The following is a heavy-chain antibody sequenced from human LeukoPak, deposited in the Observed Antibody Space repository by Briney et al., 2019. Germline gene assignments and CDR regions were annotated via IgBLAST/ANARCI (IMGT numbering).Heavy chain of an antibody. J-gene: IGHJ4*02. CDR3: AKDWALYCGGDCYFNY. CDR2: ISYDGSNK. Sequence: GGSLRLSCAASGFIFNNYGMHWVRQAPGKGLEWVAVISYDGSNKNYADSVKGRFTISRDSSKNTVYLQMNSLRAEDTAVYYCAKDWALYCGGDCYFNYWGQGTLVTVSS. D-gene: IGHD2-21*02. V-gene: IGHV3-30*18. CDR1: GFIFNNYG.